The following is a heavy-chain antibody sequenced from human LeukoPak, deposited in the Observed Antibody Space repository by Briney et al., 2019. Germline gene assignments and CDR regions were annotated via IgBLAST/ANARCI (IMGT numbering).Heavy chain of an antibody. V-gene: IGHV4-34*01. CDR2: INHSGST. D-gene: IGHD3-10*01. CDR1: GGSFSGYY. CDR3: ARVRGLMVRGVIDY. J-gene: IGHJ4*02. Sequence: KPSETLSLTCAVYGGSFSGYYWSWIRQPPGKGLEWIGEINHSGSTNYNPSLKSRVTISVDTSKNQFSLKLSSVTAADTAVYYCARVRGLMVRGVIDYWGQGTLVTVSS.